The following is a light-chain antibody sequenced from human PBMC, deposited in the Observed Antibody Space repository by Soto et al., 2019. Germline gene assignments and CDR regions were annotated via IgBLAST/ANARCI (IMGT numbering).Light chain of an antibody. CDR2: DAT. CDR1: QSVSFY. J-gene: IGKJ4*01. Sequence: EIVLTQSPATLSLSPGERATLSCRASQSVSFYLAWYQQKPGETPRLLIYDATNRATGIPDRFSGSGSGTDFTLTISSLEPEDFAVYDCHQRSDLPLTFGGGTKVEI. CDR3: HQRSDLPLT. V-gene: IGKV3-11*01.